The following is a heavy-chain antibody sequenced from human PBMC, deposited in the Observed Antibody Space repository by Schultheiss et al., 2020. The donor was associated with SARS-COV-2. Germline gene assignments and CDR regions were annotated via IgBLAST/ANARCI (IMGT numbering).Heavy chain of an antibody. D-gene: IGHD1-26*01. V-gene: IGHV4-59*08. Sequence: SETLSLKCAVYGVSFSGSYWSWIRQPPGKGLEWIGYISYSGSTNYNPSLKSRVTISVDTSKNQFSLKLSSVTAADTAVYYCARKMVGDYWGQGTLVTVSS. J-gene: IGHJ4*02. CDR1: GVSFSGSY. CDR2: ISYSGST. CDR3: ARKMVGDY.